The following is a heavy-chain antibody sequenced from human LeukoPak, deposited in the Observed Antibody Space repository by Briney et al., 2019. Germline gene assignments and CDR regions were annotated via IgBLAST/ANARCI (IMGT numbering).Heavy chain of an antibody. CDR2: ISSGSVYI. Sequence: GGSLRLSCAASGFTFSTYSVNWVRQAPGKGLEWVSSISSGSVYIYYADSVKGRFTISRDNAKNSLYLQMNSLRAEDTAVYYCARVIAVAGRTYYGMDVWGQGTVVTVSS. D-gene: IGHD6-19*01. V-gene: IGHV3-21*01. CDR1: GFTFSTYS. J-gene: IGHJ6*02. CDR3: ARVIAVAGRTYYGMDV.